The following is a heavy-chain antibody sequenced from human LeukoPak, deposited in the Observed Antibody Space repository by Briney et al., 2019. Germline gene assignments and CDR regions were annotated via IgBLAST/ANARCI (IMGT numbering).Heavy chain of an antibody. V-gene: IGHV1-58*01. D-gene: IGHD6-6*01. CDR2: IVVGSGNT. CDR3: ARIQSRIIAARPGNPAFDY. J-gene: IGHJ4*02. CDR1: GFTFTSSA. Sequence: SVKVSCKASGFTFTSSAVQWVRQARGQRLEWIGWIVVGSGNTNYAQKFQERVTITRDMSTSTVYMELKSLRSDDTAMYYCARIQSRIIAARPGNPAFDYWGRGTLVTVSS.